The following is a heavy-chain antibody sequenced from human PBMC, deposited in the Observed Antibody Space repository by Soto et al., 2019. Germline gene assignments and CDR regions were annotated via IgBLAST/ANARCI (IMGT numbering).Heavy chain of an antibody. V-gene: IGHV4-34*01. CDR2: INQSGST. J-gene: IGHJ4*02. Sequence: PAETLSLTCAVYGGSFSGYYWSWIRQPPGKGLEWSGEINQSGSTNYTPSLKSRVTISVDTCKNQFSLKLRSVTAADTAVYYCARGGTYYYGSGSFGNWGQGTLVTVSS. CDR1: GGSFSGYY. CDR3: ARGGTYYYGSGSFGN. D-gene: IGHD3-10*01.